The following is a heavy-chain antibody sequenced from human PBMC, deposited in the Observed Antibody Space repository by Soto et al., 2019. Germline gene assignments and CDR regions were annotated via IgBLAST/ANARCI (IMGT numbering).Heavy chain of an antibody. Sequence: SETLSLTCAVSGGSISSSNWWSWVRQPPGKGLEWIGEIYHSGSTNYNPSLKSRVTISVDKSKNQFSQKLSSVTAADTDVYYCARVTRHSSSWYGIVDWFDPWGQGTLVTVSS. D-gene: IGHD6-13*01. J-gene: IGHJ5*02. CDR1: GGSISSSNW. CDR3: ARVTRHSSSWYGIVDWFDP. CDR2: IYHSGST. V-gene: IGHV4-4*02.